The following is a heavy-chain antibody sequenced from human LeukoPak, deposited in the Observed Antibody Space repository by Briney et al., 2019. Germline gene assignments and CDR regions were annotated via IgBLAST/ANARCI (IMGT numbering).Heavy chain of an antibody. CDR3: ARAYSGSYDY. V-gene: IGHV4-59*01. Sequence: PSETLSLTCTVSGGSINSYYWSWIPQPPGKRLEWIAYINYSVNTNYNPSLKSRVTISVDTSKNQFSLKLSSVTAADTAVYYCARAYSGSYDYWGQGTLVTVSS. CDR1: GGSINSYY. D-gene: IGHD1-26*01. J-gene: IGHJ4*02. CDR2: INYSVNT.